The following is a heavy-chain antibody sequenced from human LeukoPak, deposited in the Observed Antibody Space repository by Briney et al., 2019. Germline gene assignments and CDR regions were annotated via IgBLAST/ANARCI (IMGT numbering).Heavy chain of an antibody. CDR3: ARGDCSSTSCYTPDFDY. J-gene: IGHJ4*02. CDR1: GFTFSSYW. V-gene: IGHV3-7*04. CDR2: MKQDGSEK. D-gene: IGHD2-2*02. Sequence: GGSLRLSCAASGFTFSSYWMCWVSQAPGKGLEWVANMKQDGSEKYYVDSVKGRFTISRDNAKNSLYLQMNSLRAEDTAVYYCARGDCSSTSCYTPDFDYWGQGTLVTVSS.